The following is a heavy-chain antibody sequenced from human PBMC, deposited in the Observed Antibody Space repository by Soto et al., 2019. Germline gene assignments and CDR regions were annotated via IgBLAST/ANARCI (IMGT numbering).Heavy chain of an antibody. J-gene: IGHJ5*02. CDR1: GGTFSSYA. V-gene: IGHV1-69*13. CDR2: IIPIFGTA. Sequence: SLKVSCRASGGTFSSYAISWVRQAPGQGLEWMGGIIPIFGTANYAQKFQGRVTITADESTSTAYMELSSLRSEDTAVYYCARGLATVTNWFDPWGQGTLVTVSS. CDR3: ARGLATVTNWFDP. D-gene: IGHD4-17*01.